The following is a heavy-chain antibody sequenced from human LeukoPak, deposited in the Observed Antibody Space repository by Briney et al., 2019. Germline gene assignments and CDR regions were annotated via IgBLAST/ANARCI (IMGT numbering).Heavy chain of an antibody. D-gene: IGHD2-2*01. CDR2: ISYDGSNK. CDR3: ARDVSAGVVPAAMAPDY. V-gene: IGHV3-30*04. Sequence: GGSLRLSCAASGFTFSSYAMHWVRQAPGKGLEWVAVISYDGSNKYYADSVKGRFTISRDNSKNTLYLQMNSLRAEDTAVYYCARDVSAGVVPAAMAPDYWGREPWSPSPQ. CDR1: GFTFSSYA. J-gene: IGHJ4*02.